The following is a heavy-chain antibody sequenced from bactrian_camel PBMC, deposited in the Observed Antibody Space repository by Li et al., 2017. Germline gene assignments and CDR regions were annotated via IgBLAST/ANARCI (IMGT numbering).Heavy chain of an antibody. CDR2: IYYGEGST. J-gene: IGHJ6*01. V-gene: IGHV3S31*01. CDR1: GFTSSRYC. Sequence: VQLVESGGGSVQAGGSLRLSCAVSGFTSSRYCMGWFRQAPGKEREKVVSIYYGEGSTYYSDSAKGRFIVSQDNGKNTLSLQMTALKPEDTAWYYCAADYLCSPYGFGYWGQGTQVTVS. CDR3: AADYLCSPYGFGY. D-gene: IGHD3*01.